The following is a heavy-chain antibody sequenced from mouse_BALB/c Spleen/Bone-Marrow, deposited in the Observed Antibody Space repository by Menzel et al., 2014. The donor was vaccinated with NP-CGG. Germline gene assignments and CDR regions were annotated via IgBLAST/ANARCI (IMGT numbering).Heavy chain of an antibody. D-gene: IGHD1-1*01. Sequence: QVQLQQSGPELVKPGASVRISCKASGYTFTSYYIHWVKQRPGQGLEWIGWIYPGNVNTKYNEKFKGKATLTADKSSSTAYMQLSRLTSEDSAVYFCARFYYGSSYAMDYWGQGTSVTVSS. J-gene: IGHJ4*01. CDR2: IYPGNVNT. CDR3: ARFYYGSSYAMDY. V-gene: IGHV1S56*01. CDR1: GYTFTSYY.